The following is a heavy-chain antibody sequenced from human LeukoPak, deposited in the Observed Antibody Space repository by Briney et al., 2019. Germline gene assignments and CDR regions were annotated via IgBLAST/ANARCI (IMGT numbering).Heavy chain of an antibody. V-gene: IGHV1-8*01. CDR1: GYTFTSFD. J-gene: IGHJ6*03. Sequence: ASVKVSCKASGYTFTSFDINWVRQTTGQGLEWMGWMNPNSGNTGYAQKFQGRVTMTRNTSISTAYMELSSLRSEDTAVYYCARVVHDSSGYYRPYYYYYMDVWGKGTTVTISS. CDR3: ARVVHDSSGYYRPYYYYYMDV. D-gene: IGHD3-22*01. CDR2: MNPNSGNT.